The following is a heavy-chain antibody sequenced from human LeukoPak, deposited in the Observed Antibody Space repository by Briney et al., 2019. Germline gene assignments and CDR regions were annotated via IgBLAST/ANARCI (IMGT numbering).Heavy chain of an antibody. D-gene: IGHD3-10*01. V-gene: IGHV1-8*02. CDR2: MNPNSGNT. Sequence: GSSVKVSCKASGYTFTSYGISWVRQAPGQGLEWMGWMNPNSGNTGYAQKFQGRVTMTRNTSISTAYMELSSLRSEDTAVYYCARGKRESWFGTPPDYWGQGTLVTVSS. CDR3: ARGKRESWFGTPPDY. CDR1: GYTFTSYG. J-gene: IGHJ4*02.